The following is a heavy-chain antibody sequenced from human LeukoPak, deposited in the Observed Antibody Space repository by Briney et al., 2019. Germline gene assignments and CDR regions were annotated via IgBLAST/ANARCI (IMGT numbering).Heavy chain of an antibody. D-gene: IGHD3-22*01. CDR2: IYWDDDK. CDR1: GGSISSYYW. V-gene: IGHV2-5*08. Sequence: TLSLTCTVSGGSISSYYWSWIRQPPGKALEWLALIYWDDDKRYSPSLKSRLTITKDTSKNQVVLTMTNMDPVDTATYYCARLTFNYYDSSGYYQPNFDYWGQGTLVTVSS. J-gene: IGHJ4*02. CDR3: ARLTFNYYDSSGYYQPNFDY.